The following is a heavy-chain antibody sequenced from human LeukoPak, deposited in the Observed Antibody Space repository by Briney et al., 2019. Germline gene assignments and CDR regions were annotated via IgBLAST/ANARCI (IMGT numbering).Heavy chain of an antibody. CDR1: GFTFSSYG. Sequence: GGSLRLYCAASGFTFSSYGMHWVRQAPGKGLEWVAFIRYDGSNKYYADSVKGRFTISRDNSKNTLYLQMNSLRAEDTAVYYCAKDLMYSSSWSSDAFDIWGQGTMVTVSS. D-gene: IGHD6-13*01. CDR3: AKDLMYSSSWSSDAFDI. CDR2: IRYDGSNK. J-gene: IGHJ3*02. V-gene: IGHV3-30*02.